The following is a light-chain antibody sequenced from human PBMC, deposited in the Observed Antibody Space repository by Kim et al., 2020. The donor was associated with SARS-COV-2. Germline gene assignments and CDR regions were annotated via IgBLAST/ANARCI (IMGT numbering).Light chain of an antibody. V-gene: IGKV1-5*03. Sequence: GCGGDRVTSTWGARQRRSRWVAGYQKKPGKAPKLRMSKASSLESGVTSRFSGSVSGTEFTLTISSLQPDDLATYCGQQYNTYPCTLGQGTKLEI. CDR1: QRRSRW. CDR3: QQYNTYPCT. J-gene: IGKJ2*02. CDR2: KAS.